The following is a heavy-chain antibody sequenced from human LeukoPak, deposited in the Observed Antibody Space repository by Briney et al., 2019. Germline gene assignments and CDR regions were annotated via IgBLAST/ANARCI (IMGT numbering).Heavy chain of an antibody. CDR2: MNPNSGNT. V-gene: IGHV1-8*01. CDR1: GYTFTSYD. CDR3: ARELWGIRRGKGDY. Sequence: ASVKVSCKASGYTFTSYDINWVRQATGQGLEWMGWMNPNSGNTGYAQKFQGRVTMTRNTSISTAYMELSSLRSEDTAVYYSARELWGIRRGKGDYWGQGTLVTVSS. J-gene: IGHJ4*02. D-gene: IGHD3-16*01.